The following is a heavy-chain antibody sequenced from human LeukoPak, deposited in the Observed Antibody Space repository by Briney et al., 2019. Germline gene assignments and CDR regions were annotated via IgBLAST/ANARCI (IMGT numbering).Heavy chain of an antibody. CDR1: GVTFSTYD. J-gene: IGHJ4*02. D-gene: IGHD5/OR15-5a*01. CDR3: ARGRELYDFDC. CDR2: IYYSGST. Sequence: SETLSLTCTASGVTFSTYDMSWVRQSPGKGLEWIGYIYYSGSTNYNPSLKTRVTTSVTTSKNQYTLKLSSATVDDSAEYYFARGRELYDFDCWGQGTLVTVS. V-gene: IGHV4-59*01.